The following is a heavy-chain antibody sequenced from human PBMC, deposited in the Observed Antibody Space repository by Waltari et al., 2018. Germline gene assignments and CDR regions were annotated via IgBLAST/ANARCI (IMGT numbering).Heavy chain of an antibody. Sequence: QVHLMESGGGVVQPGRSLRLSCAASGFMFRGYGMHWVRQVQGKGLGWVAGIYHEGRKEYYGDAVKARFNISRYNSKNIVYLQMNSLRGDDTAVYHCAKADGNPWNFEYYGMDVWGPGTTVTVSS. D-gene: IGHD3-16*01. V-gene: IGHV3-30*18. J-gene: IGHJ6*02. CDR1: GFMFRGYG. CDR3: AKADGNPWNFEYYGMDV. CDR2: IYHEGRKE.